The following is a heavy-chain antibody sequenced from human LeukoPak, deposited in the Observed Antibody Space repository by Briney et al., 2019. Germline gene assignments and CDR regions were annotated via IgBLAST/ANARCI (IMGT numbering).Heavy chain of an antibody. J-gene: IGHJ4*02. CDR3: ALGYYYDSSGPAAFDY. D-gene: IGHD3-22*01. V-gene: IGHV3-53*01. CDR2: IYSGGST. Sequence: GGSLRLSCAASGFTVSSNYMSWVRQAPGKGLEWGSVIYSGGSTYYADSVKGRFTISRDNSKNTLDLQMNSLRAEDTAVYYCALGYYYDSSGPAAFDYWGQGTLVTVSS. CDR1: GFTVSSNY.